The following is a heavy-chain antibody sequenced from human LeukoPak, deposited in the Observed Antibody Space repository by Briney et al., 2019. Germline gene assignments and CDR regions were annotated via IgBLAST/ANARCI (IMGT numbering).Heavy chain of an antibody. V-gene: IGHV4-61*02. CDR2: IYISGST. Sequence: KPSETLSLTCTVSGDSISSGDYYWSWIRQPAGKGLEWIGRIYISGSTNYNPSLKSRLTMSVDTSKNQFFLNLSSVTAADTAVYYCAREEMFYGYSSGWYPDRWGQGTLVTVSS. CDR1: GDSISSGDYY. J-gene: IGHJ5*02. CDR3: AREEMFYGYSSGWYPDR. D-gene: IGHD6-19*01.